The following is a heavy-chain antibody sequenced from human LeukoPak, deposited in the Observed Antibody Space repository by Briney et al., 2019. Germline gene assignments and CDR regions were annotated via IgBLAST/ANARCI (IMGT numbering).Heavy chain of an antibody. CDR1: GGSFSGYY. J-gene: IGHJ6*02. CDR2: INHSGST. Sequence: PSETLSLTCAVYGGSFSGYYWSWIRQPPGKGLEWIGEINHSGSTNYNPSLKSRVTISVDTSKNQFSLKLSSVTAADTAVYYCASWIGSVWGQGTTVTASS. CDR3: ASWIGSV. D-gene: IGHD1-14*01. V-gene: IGHV4-34*01.